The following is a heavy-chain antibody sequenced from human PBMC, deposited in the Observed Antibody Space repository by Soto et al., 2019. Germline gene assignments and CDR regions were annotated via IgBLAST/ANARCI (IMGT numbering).Heavy chain of an antibody. D-gene: IGHD2-15*01. CDR2: IHYSGST. V-gene: IGHV4-59*01. Sequence: SETLSLTCTVSGDSIGSYFWSWIRQAPGKGLEWIAYIHYSGSTKSNPSLKSRVTISVDTSKNQFSLNLSSVTAADTAMYYCARATLCSGGSCYRFDPWGQGTLVTSPQ. CDR1: GDSIGSYF. CDR3: ARATLCSGGSCYRFDP. J-gene: IGHJ5*02.